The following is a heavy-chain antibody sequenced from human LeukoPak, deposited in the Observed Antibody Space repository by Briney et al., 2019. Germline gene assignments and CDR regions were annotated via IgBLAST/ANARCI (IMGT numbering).Heavy chain of an antibody. V-gene: IGHV4-4*07. CDR1: GGSISSYY. CDR2: IYTSGST. Sequence: SETLSLTCTVSGGSISSYYWSWIRQPAGKGLEWIGRIYTSGSTNYNPSLKSRVTMSVDTSKNQFSLKLSSVTAADTAVYYCARGYSSSWEDAFDIWGQGTMVTVSS. CDR3: ARGYSSSWEDAFDI. J-gene: IGHJ3*02. D-gene: IGHD6-13*01.